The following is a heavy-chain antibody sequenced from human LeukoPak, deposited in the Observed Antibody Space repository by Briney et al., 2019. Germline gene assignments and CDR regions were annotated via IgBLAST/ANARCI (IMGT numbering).Heavy chain of an antibody. CDR2: IYHSGST. D-gene: IGHD3-22*01. CDR1: GGSISSGGYY. V-gene: IGHV4-30-2*01. J-gene: IGHJ3*02. CDR3: ARGGAYYDTNAFDI. Sequence: SETLSLTCTVSGGSISSGGYYWSWIRQPPGKGLEWIGYIYHSGSTYYNPSLKSRVTISVDRSKNQFSLKLSSVTAADTAVYYCARGGAYYDTNAFDIWGQGTMVTVSS.